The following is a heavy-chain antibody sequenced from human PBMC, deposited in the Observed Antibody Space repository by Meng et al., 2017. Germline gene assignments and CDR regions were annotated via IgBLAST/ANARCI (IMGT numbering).Heavy chain of an antibody. J-gene: IGHJ6*02. CDR3: ARDGPTTVTTGPLDYYGMDV. V-gene: IGHV3-7*01. CDR2: IKEDGSET. CDR1: GFTFSRYW. D-gene: IGHD4-17*01. Sequence: GGSLRLSCAASGFTFSRYWMSWVRQAPGKGLEWVANIKEDGSETFYVDSVKGRFTISRDNAKNSLYLQMNSLRAEDTAVYYCARDGPTTVTTGPLDYYGMDVWGQGTTVTVSS.